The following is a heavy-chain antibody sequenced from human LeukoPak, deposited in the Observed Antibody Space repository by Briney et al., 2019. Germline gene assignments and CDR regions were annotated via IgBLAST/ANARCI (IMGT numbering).Heavy chain of an antibody. V-gene: IGHV1-2*02. J-gene: IGHJ4*02. CDR3: ARDLEMATISSATV. Sequence: GASVKVSCKASGYTFTGYYMHWVRQAPGQGLEWMGWINPNSGGTNYAQKFQGRVTMTRDTSISTAYMELSRLRSDDTAVYYCARDLEMATISSATVWGQGTLVIVSS. CDR2: INPNSGGT. D-gene: IGHD5-24*01. CDR1: GYTFTGYY.